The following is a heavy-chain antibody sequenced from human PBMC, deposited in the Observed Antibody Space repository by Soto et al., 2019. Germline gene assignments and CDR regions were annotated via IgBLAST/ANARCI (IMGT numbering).Heavy chain of an antibody. D-gene: IGHD3-10*01. CDR1: GFTFSNAW. V-gene: IGHV3-15*01. CDR2: IKSKTDGGTT. J-gene: IGHJ3*02. Sequence: GGSLRLSCAASGFTFSNAWMSWVRQAPGKGLEWVGRIKSKTDGGTTDYAAPVKGRFTISRDDSKNTLYLQMNSLKTEDTAVYYCTTDYYGSGSYYPRLDAFDIWGQGTMVTVSS. CDR3: TTDYYGSGSYYPRLDAFDI.